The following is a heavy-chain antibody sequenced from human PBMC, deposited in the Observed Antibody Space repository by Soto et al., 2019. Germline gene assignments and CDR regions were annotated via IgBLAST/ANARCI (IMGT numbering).Heavy chain of an antibody. D-gene: IGHD6-13*01. CDR3: AKGYSSSWYYFDY. J-gene: IGHJ4*02. CDR1: GFTFDDYA. CDR2: ISGNSGSI. V-gene: IGHV3-9*01. Sequence: EVQLVESGGGLVQPGRSLRLSCAASGFTFDDYAMHWVRQAPGKGLEWVSGISGNSGSIGYADSVKGRFTISRDNAKNSLYLQMNSLRAEDTALYYCAKGYSSSWYYFDYWGQGTLVTVSS.